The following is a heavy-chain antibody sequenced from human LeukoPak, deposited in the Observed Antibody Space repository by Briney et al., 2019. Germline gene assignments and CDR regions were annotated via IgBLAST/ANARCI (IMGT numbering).Heavy chain of an antibody. CDR2: IHSSGST. D-gene: IGHD5-24*01. J-gene: IGHJ2*01. CDR1: GGSISNYY. V-gene: IGHV4-59*01. CDR3: ARDSEWRWLDFDL. Sequence: SETLSLTXTVSGGSISNYYWSWIRQPPGKGLEWIGYIHSSGSTNYNPSLKSRVTISVDTSKNQFSLKLSSVTAADTAVYHCARDSEWRWLDFDLWGRGTLVTVSS.